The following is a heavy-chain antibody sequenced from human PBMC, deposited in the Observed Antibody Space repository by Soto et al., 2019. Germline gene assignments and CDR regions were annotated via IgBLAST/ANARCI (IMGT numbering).Heavy chain of an antibody. CDR2: IYHSGST. CDR1: GGSISSSNW. Sequence: SETLSLTCAVSGGSISSSNWWSWVRQPPGKGLEWIGEIYHSGSTNYNPSLKSRVTISVDKSKNQFSLKLSSVTAADTAVYYCARDRSGEEHFNSNPDEYYYYYYGMDVWGQGTKVTVSS. D-gene: IGHD3-16*01. CDR3: ARDRSGEEHFNSNPDEYYYYYYGMDV. V-gene: IGHV4-4*02. J-gene: IGHJ6*02.